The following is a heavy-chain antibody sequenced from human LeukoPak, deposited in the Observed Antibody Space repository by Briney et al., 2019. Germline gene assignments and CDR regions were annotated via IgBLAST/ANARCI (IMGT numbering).Heavy chain of an antibody. D-gene: IGHD5-24*01. CDR2: INHDGSST. CDR1: GFTFTTFW. J-gene: IGHJ4*02. Sequence: PGGSLRLSCATSGFTFTTFWMHWVRQAPGKGLVWVSRINHDGSSTNYADSVKGRFTISRDNAKNTVYLQMSSLRDDDTAVYYCTRDRGWQQFDYWGQGTLVTVSS. CDR3: TRDRGWQQFDY. V-gene: IGHV3-74*01.